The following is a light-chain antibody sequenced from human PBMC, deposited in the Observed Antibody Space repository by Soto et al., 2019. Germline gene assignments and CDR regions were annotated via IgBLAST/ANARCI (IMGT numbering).Light chain of an antibody. Sequence: DIQMTQSPSTLSASLGDTVTITCRASQNINNWLAWYQQKPGKAPNLLIYKASTLENGVPSRFSGSVSGTEFTLTISSLQPDDFATYYCQHYRVFGQGTKVEIK. CDR2: KAS. CDR3: QHYRV. V-gene: IGKV1-5*03. CDR1: QNINNW. J-gene: IGKJ1*01.